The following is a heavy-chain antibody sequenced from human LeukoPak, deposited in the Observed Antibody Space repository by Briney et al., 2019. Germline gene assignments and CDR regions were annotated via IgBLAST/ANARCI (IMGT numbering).Heavy chain of an antibody. CDR1: GFTFSSYA. CDR3: ARDHRSSYLVWGPTPHLDALDI. J-gene: IGHJ3*02. Sequence: PGGSLRLSCAASGFTFSSYAMHWVRQAPGKGLEWVAVISYDGSNKYYADSVKGRFTISRDNSKNTLYLQMNSLRAEDTAVYYCARDHRSSYLVWGPTPHLDALDIWGQGTMVTVSS. CDR2: ISYDGSNK. V-gene: IGHV3-30-3*01. D-gene: IGHD3-16*01.